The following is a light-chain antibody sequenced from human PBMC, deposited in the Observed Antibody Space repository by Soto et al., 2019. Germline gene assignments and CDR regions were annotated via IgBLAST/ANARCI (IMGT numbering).Light chain of an antibody. J-gene: IGLJ3*02. CDR1: SSDVGAYNY. Sequence: QSALTQPASVSGSPGQSITISCTGTSSDVGAYNYVSWYQQHPGKAPKLMIYDVSNRPSGVSNRFSGSKSGNTASLTVSGLQAEDEADYYCTSYSSSNIWVFGGGTKLTVL. CDR2: DVS. CDR3: TSYSSSNIWV. V-gene: IGLV2-14*01.